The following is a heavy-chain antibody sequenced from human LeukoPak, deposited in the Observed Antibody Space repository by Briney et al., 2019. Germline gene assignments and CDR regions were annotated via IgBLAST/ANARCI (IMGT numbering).Heavy chain of an antibody. D-gene: IGHD3-22*01. CDR3: ARAYYDSSGLDAFDI. J-gene: IGHJ3*02. CDR2: IIPILGIA. CDR1: GGTFSSYA. V-gene: IGHV1-69*04. Sequence: SVKVSCKASGGTFSSYAISWVRQAPGQGLEWMGRIIPILGIANYAQKFQGRVTITADKSTSTAYMELSSLRSEDTAVYYCARAYYDSSGLDAFDIWGQGTMVTVSS.